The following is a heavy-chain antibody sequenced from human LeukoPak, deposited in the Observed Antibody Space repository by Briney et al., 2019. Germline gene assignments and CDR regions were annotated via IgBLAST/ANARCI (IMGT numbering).Heavy chain of an antibody. CDR1: GFTFSSYA. Sequence: GGSLRLSCAASGFTFSSYAMHWVRQAPGKGLEWVAVISYDGSNKYYADSVKGRFTISRDNSKNTLYLQLNSLRAEDTAVYYCARDAVEGWWLGYYFDYWGQGTLVTVSS. CDR3: ARDAVEGWWLGYYFDY. CDR2: ISYDGSNK. J-gene: IGHJ4*02. V-gene: IGHV3-30*04. D-gene: IGHD5-12*01.